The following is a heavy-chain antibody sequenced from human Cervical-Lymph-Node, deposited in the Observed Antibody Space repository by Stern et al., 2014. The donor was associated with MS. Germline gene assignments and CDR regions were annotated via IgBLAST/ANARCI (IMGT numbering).Heavy chain of an antibody. CDR3: ARRIRDGYDWDAFNI. CDR1: VDSFSGYW. CDR2: IYPGDSDT. D-gene: IGHD5-24*01. Sequence: VQLGQSGAEARKPGESLKISCKGSVDSFSGYWIGWVRQRPGKGLEWMGIIYPGDSDTRYSPSFQGQVTMSADKSINTAYLQWSSLKASDTAIYYCARRIRDGYDWDAFNIWGQGTMVTVSS. V-gene: IGHV5-51*03. J-gene: IGHJ3*02.